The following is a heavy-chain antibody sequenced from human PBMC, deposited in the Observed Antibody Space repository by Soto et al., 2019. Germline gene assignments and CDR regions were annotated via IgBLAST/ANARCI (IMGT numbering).Heavy chain of an antibody. Sequence: QVQLVQSGAEVKRPGASVKVSCKASGYSFTDYHIHWVRQAPGQGLEWLGRINPKSGGTSTAQKFQGWITMTTDTSISTASMELTRLTSDDTAIYYCARGDSPYVWFNEFWGQGSLVTVSS. CDR2: INPKSGGT. CDR1: GYSFTDYH. CDR3: ARGDSPYVWFNEF. V-gene: IGHV1-2*04. D-gene: IGHD3-16*01. J-gene: IGHJ1*01.